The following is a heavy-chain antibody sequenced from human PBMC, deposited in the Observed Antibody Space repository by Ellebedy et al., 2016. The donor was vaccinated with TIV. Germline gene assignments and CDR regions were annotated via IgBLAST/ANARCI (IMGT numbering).Heavy chain of an antibody. Sequence: ASVKVSXKTSGYTFRSYYVNWFRQATGQGLEWMGGVSPNYGTTVYAQKFQGRVTVTSNTSTSTVYMELSSLRSEDTAVYYCARRDGMDVWGQGTTVTVSS. CDR2: VSPNYGTT. CDR3: ARRDGMDV. J-gene: IGHJ6*02. V-gene: IGHV1-8*01. CDR1: GYTFRSYY.